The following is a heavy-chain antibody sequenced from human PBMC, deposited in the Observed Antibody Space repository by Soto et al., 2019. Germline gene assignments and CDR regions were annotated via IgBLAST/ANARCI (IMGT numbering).Heavy chain of an antibody. V-gene: IGHV4-4*07. CDR3: ARVKGDDYINWFDP. D-gene: IGHD4-4*01. J-gene: IGHJ5*02. Sequence: XATLALTCTVSGGSLSSYYWSWIRQPSGKGLEWIGRIYTSGSTNYNPSLKSRVTMSVDTSKNQFSLKLSSVTAADTAVYYCARVKGDDYINWFDPCGQGTLVTVSS. CDR2: IYTSGST. CDR1: GGSLSSYY.